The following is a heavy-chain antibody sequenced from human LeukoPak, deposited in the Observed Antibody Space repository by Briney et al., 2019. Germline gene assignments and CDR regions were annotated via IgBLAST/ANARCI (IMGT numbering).Heavy chain of an antibody. CDR3: ARCIAARLEIDY. V-gene: IGHV4-31*03. Sequence: PSETLSLTCTVSGGSISSGGYYWSWIRQHPGKGLEWIGYIYYSGSTYYNPSLKSRVTISVDTSKNQFSLKLSSVPAEAPDVSYCARCIAARLEIDYWGQGTLVTVS. D-gene: IGHD6-6*01. J-gene: IGHJ4*02. CDR2: IYYSGST. CDR1: GGSISSGGYY.